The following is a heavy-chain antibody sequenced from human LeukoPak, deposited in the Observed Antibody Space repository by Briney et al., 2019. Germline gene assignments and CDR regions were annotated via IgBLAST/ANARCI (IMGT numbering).Heavy chain of an antibody. CDR2: IYPADSYT. J-gene: IGHJ4*02. V-gene: IGHV5-51*01. D-gene: IGHD3-10*01. Sequence: GESLKISCQVSGYIFTHYWIGWVRQMPGNGLESMGIIYPADSYTTYGPSFQGQVTISADKSIKNVYLQWSSLKASAVAVDYCARQSRVGSETRGYYFDFWGQGTLVTVSS. CDR1: GYIFTHYW. CDR3: ARQSRVGSETRGYYFDF.